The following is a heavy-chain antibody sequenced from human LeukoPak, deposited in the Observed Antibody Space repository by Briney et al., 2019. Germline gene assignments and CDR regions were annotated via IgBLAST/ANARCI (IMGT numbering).Heavy chain of an antibody. CDR2: ISSGGGGI. Sequence: GGSLRLSCAASGLTFNSYSMNWVRQAPGKGLEWISCISSGGGGIYYADSVKGRFTISRDNAKNSLYLQMNSLRDEDTAVYFCARARSSGWVIDSWGQGTLVTVSS. CDR1: GLTFNSYS. CDR3: ARARSSGWVIDS. J-gene: IGHJ4*02. V-gene: IGHV3-48*02. D-gene: IGHD6-19*01.